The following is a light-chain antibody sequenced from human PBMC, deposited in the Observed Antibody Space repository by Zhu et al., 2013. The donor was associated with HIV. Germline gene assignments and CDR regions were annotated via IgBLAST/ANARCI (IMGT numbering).Light chain of an antibody. CDR2: AAS. Sequence: DIQMTQSPSSLSASVGDRVTITCRASQGITNYLAWYQQKPGKVPKLLIYAASTLQSGVPSRFSGSGSGTDFTLTISSLQPDDFATYYCQQYNSYSTFGQGTKVEIK. CDR3: QQYNSYST. J-gene: IGKJ1*01. CDR1: QGITNY. V-gene: IGKV1-27*01.